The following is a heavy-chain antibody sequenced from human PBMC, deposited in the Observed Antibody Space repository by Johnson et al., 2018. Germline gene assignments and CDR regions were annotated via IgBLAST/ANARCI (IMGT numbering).Heavy chain of an antibody. CDR2: IRSKAYGGTT. V-gene: IGHV3-49*03. J-gene: IGHJ1*01. Sequence: VQLVQSGGGLVQPGRSXRLSCTASGFTSGDYAMSWFRQAPGKGLEWLCFIRSKAYGGTTEYAASVKGRFTISRDDSKSIADLQMNSLKTEDTAVYYCSRVRSRNAAEYFQHWGQGTLVTVSS. CDR3: SRVRSRNAAEYFQH. CDR1: GFTSGDYA.